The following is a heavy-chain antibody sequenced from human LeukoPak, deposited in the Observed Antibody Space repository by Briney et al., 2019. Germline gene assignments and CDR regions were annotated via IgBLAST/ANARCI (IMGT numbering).Heavy chain of an antibody. V-gene: IGHV3-33*06. J-gene: IGHJ4*02. CDR3: AKDAQRGFDFSNSLES. Sequence: PGGSLRLSCTTSGFTFSHFGMHWVRQAPGKGLEWVAVIWSDGTDKYYGDSVKGRFTISRDNSENTVYLQMNSLRVEDTAAYYCAKDAQRGFDFSNSLESWGQGTLVTVSS. CDR1: GFTFSHFG. D-gene: IGHD4-11*01. CDR2: IWSDGTDK.